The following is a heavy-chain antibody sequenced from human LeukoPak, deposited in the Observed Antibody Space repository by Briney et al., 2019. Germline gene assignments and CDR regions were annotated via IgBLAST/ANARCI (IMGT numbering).Heavy chain of an antibody. CDR2: IYYSGST. J-gene: IGHJ4*02. CDR3: TRGAGWLIDY. V-gene: IGHV4-61*08. D-gene: IGHD5-12*01. Sequence: SETLSLTCSVSGGSIRYSGYYWSWIRQPPGKGLEWIGYIYYSGSTNYNPSLKSRVTISVDTSKNQFSLKLSSVTAADTAVYYCTRGAGWLIDYWGQGILVTVSS. CDR1: GGSIRYSGYY.